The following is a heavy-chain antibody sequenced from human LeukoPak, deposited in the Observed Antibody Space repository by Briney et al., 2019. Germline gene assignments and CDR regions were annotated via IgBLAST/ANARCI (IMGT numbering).Heavy chain of an antibody. CDR2: IYTSGST. V-gene: IGHV4-61*09. D-gene: IGHD5-24*01. Sequence: SETLSLTCTVSSGSISSGNYYWSWIRQPAGKGLEWIGHIYTSGSTNYNPSLKSRVTISIDTSKNQFSLQLSSVTAADTAVYYCARGGYNSYYYYYYMDVWGKGTTVTVSS. CDR3: ARGGYNSYYYYYYMDV. CDR1: SGSISSGNYY. J-gene: IGHJ6*03.